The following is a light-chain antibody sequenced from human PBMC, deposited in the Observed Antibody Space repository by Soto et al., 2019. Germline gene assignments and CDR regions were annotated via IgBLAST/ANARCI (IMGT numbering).Light chain of an antibody. V-gene: IGKV1-39*01. CDR2: AAS. Sequence: DIQMTQSPSSLSASVGDRVTITCRASPSISTYLNWYHQKPGKAPKLLIYAASSLRSGVPSRFSGSGSGTDFALTISSLQPEDFATYYCQQTYNTPWTFGQGTKVDIK. J-gene: IGKJ1*01. CDR1: PSISTY. CDR3: QQTYNTPWT.